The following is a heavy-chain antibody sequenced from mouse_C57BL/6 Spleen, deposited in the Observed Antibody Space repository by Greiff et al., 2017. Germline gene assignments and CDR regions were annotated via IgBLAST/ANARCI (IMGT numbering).Heavy chain of an antibody. CDR1: GYTFTSYT. Sequence: QVQLKQSGAELARPGASVKMSCKASGYTFTSYTMHWVKQRPGQGLEWIGYINPSSGYTKYNQKFKDKATLTADKSSSTAYMQLSSLTSEDSAVYYCARTIGYYNYRYYAMGYWGQGTSVTVSS. CDR3: ARTIGYYNYRYYAMGY. V-gene: IGHV1-4*01. D-gene: IGHD2-12*01. CDR2: INPSSGYT. J-gene: IGHJ4*01.